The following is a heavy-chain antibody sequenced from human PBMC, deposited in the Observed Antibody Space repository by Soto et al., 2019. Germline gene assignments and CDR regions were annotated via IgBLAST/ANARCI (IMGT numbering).Heavy chain of an antibody. Sequence: VSKKQGKGLEWVGRSRDEAQGYSITYAASVKGRFTTSRDESTNSVYPQMNSLKTEDTAVYYCVFFTYYSDRSGYTRFLDYWRQGSLVTVSP. CDR3: VFFTYYSDRSGYTRFLDY. J-gene: IGHJ4*02. V-gene: IGHV3-72*01. CDR2: SRDEAQGYSI. D-gene: IGHD3-22*01.